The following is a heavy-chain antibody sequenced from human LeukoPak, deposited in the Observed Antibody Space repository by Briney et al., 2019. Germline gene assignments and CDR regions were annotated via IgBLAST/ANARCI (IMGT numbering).Heavy chain of an antibody. D-gene: IGHD1-26*01. Sequence: GGSLRLSCAASGFTFSSYAMSWVRQAPGKGLEWVSTVRGSGASTYYADSVKGRFTISRDNSKSTLYLQMNSLRAEDTAVYYCARVSGGSYTLDYWGQGTLVTVSS. J-gene: IGHJ4*02. CDR3: ARVSGGSYTLDY. V-gene: IGHV3-23*01. CDR2: VRGSGAST. CDR1: GFTFSSYA.